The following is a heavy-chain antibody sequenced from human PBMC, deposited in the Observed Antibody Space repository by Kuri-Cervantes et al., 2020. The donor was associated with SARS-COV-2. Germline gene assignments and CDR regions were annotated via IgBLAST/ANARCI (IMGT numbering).Heavy chain of an antibody. J-gene: IGHJ4*02. CDR3: ARKSACSSTSCYPGAFEY. V-gene: IGHV4-34*01. D-gene: IGHD2-2*01. CDR2: INHSGST. CDR1: GGSISSYY. Sequence: SETLSLTCTVSGGSISSYYWSWIRQPPGKGLEWNGEINHSGSTNYNTSLKSRVTISVDTSKNQYSLKMSSVTAADTAVYYCARKSACSSTSCYPGAFEYWGQGTLVTVSS.